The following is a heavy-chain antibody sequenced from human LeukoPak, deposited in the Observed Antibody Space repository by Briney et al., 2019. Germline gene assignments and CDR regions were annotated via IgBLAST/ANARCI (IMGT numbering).Heavy chain of an antibody. D-gene: IGHD6-19*01. CDR1: GFSLSTSGVG. J-gene: IGHJ4*02. CDR2: IYWDDDK. CDR3: AHRGLYGIAVTGVFDY. Sequence: SGPTLVNPTQTLTLTCTFSGFSLSTSGVGVGWIRQPPGKALEWLALIYWDDDKRYSPSLKSRLTITRDTAKNKVVLTMTNMDPVDTATYYCAHRGLYGIAVTGVFDYWGQGTLVTVSS. V-gene: IGHV2-5*02.